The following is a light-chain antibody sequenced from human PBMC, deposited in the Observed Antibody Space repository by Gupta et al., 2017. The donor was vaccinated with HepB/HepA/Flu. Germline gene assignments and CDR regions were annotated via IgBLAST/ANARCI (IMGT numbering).Light chain of an antibody. CDR1: SSDVGGYDY. V-gene: IGLV2-14*03. CDR2: DVS. Sequence: HSALTQPASVSGSPGQSLTISCTGTSSDVGGYDYVSWYQEHPGKAPKLVIYDVSYRPSGISNRFAGSKSGRTASLTISGLQAEDEATYDCSSSRSTSPPYVFGTGTEVTVL. J-gene: IGLJ1*01. CDR3: SSSRSTSPPYV.